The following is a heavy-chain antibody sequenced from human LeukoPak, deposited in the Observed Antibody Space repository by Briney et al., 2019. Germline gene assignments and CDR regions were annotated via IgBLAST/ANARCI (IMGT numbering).Heavy chain of an antibody. CDR2: TYYRFKWYN. CDR1: GDSVSSNSAA. CDR3: ARDRGDGYSSGPYFDY. Sequence: SQTLSLTCAISGDSVSSNSAAWNWIRQSPSRGLEWLGRTYYRFKWYNDYAVSVKSRITINPDTSKNQFSLQLNSVTPEDTAVYYCARDRGDGYSSGPYFDYWGQGTLVTVSS. D-gene: IGHD5-24*01. J-gene: IGHJ4*02. V-gene: IGHV6-1*01.